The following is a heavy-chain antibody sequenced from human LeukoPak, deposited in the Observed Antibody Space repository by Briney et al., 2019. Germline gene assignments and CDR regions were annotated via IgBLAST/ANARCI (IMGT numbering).Heavy chain of an antibody. V-gene: IGHV1-8*01. CDR1: GYSFTSYD. CDR2: MNPNSGNT. CDR3: ARGRGYDRTGYVYYFDF. Sequence: ASVKVSCKASGYSFTSYDINWVRQAPGQGFEWVGWMNPNSGNTGHAQEFQGRVTMTGDTSMSTAYMELSSLRYEDTAVYYCARGRGYDRTGYVYYFDFWGQGTLVTVSS. J-gene: IGHJ4*02. D-gene: IGHD3-22*01.